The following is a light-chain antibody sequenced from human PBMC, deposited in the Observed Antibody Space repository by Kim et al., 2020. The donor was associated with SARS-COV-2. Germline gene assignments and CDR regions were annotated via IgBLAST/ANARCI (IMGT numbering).Light chain of an antibody. Sequence: EIVMTQSPATLSASPGERATLSCRASQSVRSNLAWYQQKPGQAPRLIIYSASTRATGVPATFTGSGSETEFTLTISSLQSEDSAVYYCQQYNNWPYTFGQGTKLEIK. J-gene: IGKJ2*01. CDR2: SAS. V-gene: IGKV3-15*01. CDR3: QQYNNWPYT. CDR1: QSVRSN.